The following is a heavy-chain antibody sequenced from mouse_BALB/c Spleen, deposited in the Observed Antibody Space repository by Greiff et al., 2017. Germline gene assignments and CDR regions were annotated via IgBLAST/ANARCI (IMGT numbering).Heavy chain of an antibody. CDR2: IYPGSGNT. J-gene: IGHJ2*01. CDR3: ARGTVIDY. Sequence: QVQLQQSGAELVRPGTSVKISCKASGYAFTNYWLGWVKQRPGHGLEWIVDIYPGSGNTYYNEKFKGKATLTADKSSSTAYMQLSSLTSEDSAVYFCARGTVIDYWGQGTTLTVSS. CDR1: GYAFTNYW. D-gene: IGHD1-1*01. V-gene: IGHV1-63*01.